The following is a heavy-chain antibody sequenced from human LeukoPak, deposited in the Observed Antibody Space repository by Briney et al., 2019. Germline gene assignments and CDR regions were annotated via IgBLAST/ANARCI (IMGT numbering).Heavy chain of an antibody. V-gene: IGHV3-43*02. J-gene: IGHJ4*02. CDR3: AKDETGYSGD. D-gene: IGHD6-13*01. Sequence: PGGSLRLSCAASGFTFDDYAMHLVRQAPGKGMEWVFLISGHGGSTYYADSVKGRFTISRDNSKNSLYLQMNSLRTEDTALYYCAKDETGYSGDWGQGTLVTVSS. CDR2: ISGHGGST. CDR1: GFTFDDYA.